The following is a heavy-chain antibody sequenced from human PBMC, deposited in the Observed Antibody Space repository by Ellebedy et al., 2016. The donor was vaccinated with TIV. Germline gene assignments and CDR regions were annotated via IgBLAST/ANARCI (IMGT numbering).Heavy chain of an antibody. CDR1: GGSISSYY. CDR3: AREGYSGYDVDY. J-gene: IGHJ4*02. Sequence: SETLSLXXTVSGGSISSYYWSWIRQPAGKGLQWIGRMYTSGSTNYNPSLKSRVTMSVDTSKNQFSLKLSSVTAADTAVYYCAREGYSGYDVDYWGQGTLVTVSS. CDR2: MYTSGST. V-gene: IGHV4-4*07. D-gene: IGHD5-12*01.